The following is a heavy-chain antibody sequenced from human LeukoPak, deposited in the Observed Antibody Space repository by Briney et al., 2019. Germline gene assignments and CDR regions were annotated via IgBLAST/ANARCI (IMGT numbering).Heavy chain of an antibody. CDR2: ISGSGGNT. V-gene: IGHV3-23*01. CDR1: GFTFSNYG. Sequence: GGSLRLSCAASGFTFSNYGMNWVRQAPGKGLEWVSAISGSGGNTDYADSVKGRFTISRDNAKNTLYLQMNSLRAEDTAVYYCARVVLIAVAGAGFDPWGQGTLVTVSS. CDR3: ARVVLIAVAGAGFDP. J-gene: IGHJ5*02. D-gene: IGHD6-19*01.